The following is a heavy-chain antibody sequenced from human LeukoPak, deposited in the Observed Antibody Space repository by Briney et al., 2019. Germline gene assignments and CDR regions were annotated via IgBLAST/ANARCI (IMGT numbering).Heavy chain of an antibody. CDR2: IYYSGST. Sequence: SETLSLTCTVSGGSISSYYWSWIRQPPGKGLEWIGYIYYSGSTNYNPSLKSRVTISVDTSKNQFSLKLSSVTAADTAVYYCVRNRYYYDSSGYSFRWFDPWGQGTLVTVSS. CDR3: VRNRYYYDSSGYSFRWFDP. V-gene: IGHV4-59*01. CDR1: GGSISSYY. J-gene: IGHJ5*02. D-gene: IGHD3-22*01.